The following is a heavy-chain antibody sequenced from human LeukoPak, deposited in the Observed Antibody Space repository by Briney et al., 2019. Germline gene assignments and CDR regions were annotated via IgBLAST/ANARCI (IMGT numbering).Heavy chain of an antibody. D-gene: IGHD1-26*01. CDR1: GGSISSGGYS. Sequence: SETLSLTCAVSGGSISSGGYSWSWIRQPPGKGLEWIGYIYHSGSTYYNPSLKSRVTMSVDTSKNQFSLNLTSVTAADTAVYFCASEQTTSGGRRLDSWGQGTLVIVSS. CDR3: ASEQTTSGGRRLDS. CDR2: IYHSGST. J-gene: IGHJ4*02. V-gene: IGHV4-30-2*01.